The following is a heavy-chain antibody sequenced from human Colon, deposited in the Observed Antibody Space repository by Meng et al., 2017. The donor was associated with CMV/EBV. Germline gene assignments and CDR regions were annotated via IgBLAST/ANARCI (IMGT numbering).Heavy chain of an antibody. CDR1: EYTFTSHH. Sequence: QVHLVQAWAAVKKSWASVRVSCKAAEYTFTSHHVHWVRKASGQGLEWVGIIFSTDSSTKFAQTFQGRVTASRDTSTSTVYLDLSSLRSDDTAVYYCLGEFPGSAFFDLWGQGTLVTVSS. CDR2: IFSTDSST. J-gene: IGHJ4*02. D-gene: IGHD2-21*01. CDR3: LGEFPGSAFFDL. V-gene: IGHV1-46*01.